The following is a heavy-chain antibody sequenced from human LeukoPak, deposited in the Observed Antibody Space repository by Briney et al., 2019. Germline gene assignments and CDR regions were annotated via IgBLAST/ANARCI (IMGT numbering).Heavy chain of an antibody. J-gene: IGHJ4*02. Sequence: PGGSLRLSCTASGFTFRNFFMTWIRQAPGKGLEWIPYIGSSGNTIYYADSVKGRFTISRDNAKNSLYLQMNSLRAEDTAVYYCANYYDSGPQGDYWGQGILVIVSS. CDR3: ANYYDSGPQGDY. V-gene: IGHV3-11*04. D-gene: IGHD3-10*01. CDR2: IGSSGNTI. CDR1: GFTFRNFF.